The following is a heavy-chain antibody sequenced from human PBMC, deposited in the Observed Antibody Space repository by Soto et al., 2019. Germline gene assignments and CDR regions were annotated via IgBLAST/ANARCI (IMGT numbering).Heavy chain of an antibody. D-gene: IGHD2-2*01. V-gene: IGHV4-39*01. J-gene: IGHJ5*02. CDR3: ARGEGYCLSTTCENWFDP. Sequence: ASETLSLTCTVSGGSISSNNYYWGWIRQPPGKGPEWIGTIYYSGSTYYNSSLKSRVTISVDTSKNQFSLKLSSVTAADTAVYYCARGEGYCLSTTCENWFDPWGQGTLVTVSS. CDR2: IYYSGST. CDR1: GGSISSNNYY.